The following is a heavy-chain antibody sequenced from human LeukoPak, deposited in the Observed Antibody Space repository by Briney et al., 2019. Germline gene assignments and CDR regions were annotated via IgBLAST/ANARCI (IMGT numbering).Heavy chain of an antibody. V-gene: IGHV1-2*02. Sequence: ASVKVSCKASGYTFTSYGISWVRQAPGQGLEWMGWINPNSGGTNYAQKFQGRVTMTRDTSISTAYMELSRLRSDDTAVYYCARGPALYSSSSRELDYWGQGTLVTVSS. CDR1: GYTFTSYG. D-gene: IGHD6-6*01. J-gene: IGHJ4*02. CDR2: INPNSGGT. CDR3: ARGPALYSSSSRELDY.